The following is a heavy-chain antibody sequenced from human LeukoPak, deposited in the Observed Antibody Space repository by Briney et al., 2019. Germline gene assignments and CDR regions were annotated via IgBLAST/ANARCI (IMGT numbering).Heavy chain of an antibody. Sequence: GGSLRLSCAASGFTVSSNYMSWVRQAPGKGLEWVSVIYSGGSTYYADSVKGRFTISRDNSKNTLYLEMNSLRAEDTAVYYCAQDNGYCSGITCYLDYWGQGTLVTVSS. CDR3: AQDNGYCSGITCYLDY. CDR1: GFTVSSNY. CDR2: IYSGGST. V-gene: IGHV3-53*01. D-gene: IGHD2-15*01. J-gene: IGHJ4*02.